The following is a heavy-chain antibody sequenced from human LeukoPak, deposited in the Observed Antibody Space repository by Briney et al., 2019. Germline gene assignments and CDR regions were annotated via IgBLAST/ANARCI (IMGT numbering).Heavy chain of an antibody. J-gene: IGHJ4*02. Sequence: GGSLRPSCAASGFTFSSNWMHWVRQAPGKGLVRVSRINEDGSTTNYADSVKGRSTIFRDNAKNTLYLQMNCLRAEDTAVYYCVRDLGGRSGHWGQGTLVTVSS. CDR1: GFTFSSNW. V-gene: IGHV3-74*01. CDR2: INEDGSTT. CDR3: VRDLGGRSGH. D-gene: IGHD1-26*01.